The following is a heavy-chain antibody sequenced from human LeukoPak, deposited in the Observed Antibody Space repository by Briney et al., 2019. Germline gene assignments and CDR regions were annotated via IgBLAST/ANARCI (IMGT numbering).Heavy chain of an antibody. V-gene: IGHV3-21*01. D-gene: IGHD6-19*01. CDR2: MRSSGSYI. CDR1: GFTFSSYS. Sequence: GGSLRLSCAASGFTFSSYSMNWVRQAPGRGLELVSSMRSSGSYIYYADSVKGRFTISRDNAKGSLYLQMNSLKAEDAAIYFCARDEYSSAWGYYNFYYMDVWGKGTTVTVSS. J-gene: IGHJ6*03. CDR3: ARDEYSSAWGYYNFYYMDV.